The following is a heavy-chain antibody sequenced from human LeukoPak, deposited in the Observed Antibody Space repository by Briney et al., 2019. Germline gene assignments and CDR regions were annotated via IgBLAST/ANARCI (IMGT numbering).Heavy chain of an antibody. Sequence: SETLSLTCTVSGGSISSYYWGWIRQPPGKGLEWIGYIYYSGSTNYNPSLKSRVTISVDTSKNQFSLKLSSVTAADTAVYYCARGTMVVTDFDYWGQGTLVTVSP. CDR3: ARGTMVVTDFDY. CDR1: GGSISSYY. J-gene: IGHJ4*02. V-gene: IGHV4-59*01. D-gene: IGHD4-23*01. CDR2: IYYSGST.